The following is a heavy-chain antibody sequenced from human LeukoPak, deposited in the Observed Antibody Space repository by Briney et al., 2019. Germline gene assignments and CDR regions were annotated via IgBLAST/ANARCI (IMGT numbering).Heavy chain of an antibody. V-gene: IGHV3-48*01. D-gene: IGHD2-2*01. J-gene: IGHJ6*02. CDR2: ISSSSSTI. Sequence: GGSLRLSCAASGFTFSSYSMNWVRQAPGKGLEWVSYISSSSSTIYYADSVKGRFTISRDNSKNTLYLQMNSLRAENTAVYYCAKGPSGIVVVPASGMDVWGQGTTVTVSS. CDR3: AKGPSGIVVVPASGMDV. CDR1: GFTFSSYS.